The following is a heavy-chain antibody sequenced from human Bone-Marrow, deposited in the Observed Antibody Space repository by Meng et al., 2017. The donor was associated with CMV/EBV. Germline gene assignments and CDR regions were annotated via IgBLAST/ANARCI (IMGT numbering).Heavy chain of an antibody. CDR1: GYTFTGYY. CDR2: INPNSGGT. V-gene: IGHV1-2*02. CDR3: ARCMVRGVTHYYYYYGMDV. Sequence: ASVKVSCKASGYTFTGYYMHWVRQAPGQGLEWTGWINPNSGGTNYAQKFQGRVTMTRDTSISTAYMELSRLRSDDTAVYYCARCMVRGVTHYYYYYGMDVWGQGNTVTVSS. J-gene: IGHJ6*02. D-gene: IGHD3-10*01.